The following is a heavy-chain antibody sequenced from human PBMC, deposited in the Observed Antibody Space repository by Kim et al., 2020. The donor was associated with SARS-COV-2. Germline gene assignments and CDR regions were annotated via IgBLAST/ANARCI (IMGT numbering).Heavy chain of an antibody. Sequence: SETLSLTCTVSGGSINTYFWSWIRQPPGKGLEWIGSIHYTGGIHYKPSLRSRVTLSVDTSKNHFSLKLSAVTAADTAIYYCVSGRARSDFWGQGALVTVSS. J-gene: IGHJ4*02. D-gene: IGHD1-26*01. CDR2: IHYTGGI. CDR3: VSGRARSDF. CDR1: GGSINTYF. V-gene: IGHV4-59*13.